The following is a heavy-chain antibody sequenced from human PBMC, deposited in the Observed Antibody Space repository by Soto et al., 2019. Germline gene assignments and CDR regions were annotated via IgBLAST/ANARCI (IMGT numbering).Heavy chain of an antibody. J-gene: IGHJ4*02. D-gene: IGHD3-10*01. CDR2: IKQDGSEK. CDR1: GFTFSSYW. V-gene: IGHV3-7*01. CDR3: ARGSFYSSGTVHRPYDY. Sequence: GGSLRLSCAASGFTFSSYWMTWVRQAPGKGLEWVANIKQDGSEKYYVDSVKGRFTISRDDSRNTVYLQMGSLRPEDMAVYYCARGSFYSSGTVHRPYDYWGQGALVTVSS.